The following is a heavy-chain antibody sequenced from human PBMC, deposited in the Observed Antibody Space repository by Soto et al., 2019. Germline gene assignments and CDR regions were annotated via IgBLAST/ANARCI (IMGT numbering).Heavy chain of an antibody. Sequence: TSETLSLTCAVYGGSFSGYYWSWIRQPPGKGLEWIGEINHSGSTNYNPSLKSRVTISIDTSKNQFSLKLSSVTAADTAVYYCASRKSSPYFDYWGQGTTVTVSS. D-gene: IGHD3-10*01. CDR2: INHSGST. CDR1: GGSFSGYY. J-gene: IGHJ4*03. CDR3: ASRKSSPYFDY. V-gene: IGHV4-34*01.